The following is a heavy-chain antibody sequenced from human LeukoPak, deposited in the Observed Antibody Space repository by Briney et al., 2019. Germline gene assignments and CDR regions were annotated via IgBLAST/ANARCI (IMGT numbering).Heavy chain of an antibody. CDR2: IYYSGST. V-gene: IGHV4-39*07. CDR1: GGSISCSSYY. J-gene: IGHJ3*02. D-gene: IGHD4-17*01. CDR3: ARDGGDYGDYPDAFDN. Sequence: SETLSLTCTVSGGSISCSSYYWGWIRQPPGKGLEWIGSIYYSGSTYYNPSLKSRVTISVDTSKNQFSLKLSSVTAADTAVYYCARDGGDYGDYPDAFDNWGQGTMVTVSS.